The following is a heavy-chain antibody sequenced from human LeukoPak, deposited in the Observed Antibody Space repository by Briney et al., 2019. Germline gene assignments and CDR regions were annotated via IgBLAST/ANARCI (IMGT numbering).Heavy chain of an antibody. CDR1: GGSISSYY. Sequence: SETLSLTRTVSGGSISSYYWSWIRQPPGKGLEWIGYIYYSGSTNYNPSLKSRVTISVDTSKNQFSLKLSSVTAADTAVYYCARRAGEYSHPYDYWGQGTLVTVSS. D-gene: IGHD2/OR15-2a*01. J-gene: IGHJ4*02. CDR3: ARRAGEYSHPYDY. CDR2: IYYSGST. V-gene: IGHV4-59*01.